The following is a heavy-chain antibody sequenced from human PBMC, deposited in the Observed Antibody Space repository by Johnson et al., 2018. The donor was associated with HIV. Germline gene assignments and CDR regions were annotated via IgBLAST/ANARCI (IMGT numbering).Heavy chain of an antibody. Sequence: EMQLVESGGGVVRPGGSLRLSCAASGFNFDDYGMSWVRQAPGKGLEWVSRINGDGSGITYADSVKGRFTISRDNSKNTLYLQVNSLRPEDTAVYYCATERQAALDIWGQGTMVSVSS. D-gene: IGHD1-1*01. CDR3: ATERQAALDI. V-gene: IGHV3-20*04. CDR2: INGDGSGI. J-gene: IGHJ3*02. CDR1: GFNFDDYG.